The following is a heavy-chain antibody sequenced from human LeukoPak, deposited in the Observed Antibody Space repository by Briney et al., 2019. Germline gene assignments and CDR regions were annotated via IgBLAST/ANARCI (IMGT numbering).Heavy chain of an antibody. V-gene: IGHV4-59*08. Sequence: PSETLSLTCTVSGGSISSYYWSWIRQPRGKGLEWIGYIYYSGSTNYNPSLKSRVTISVDTSKNQFSLKLSSVTAADTAVYYCARVPSIYYYGMDVWGQGATVTVSS. D-gene: IGHD2-21*01. J-gene: IGHJ6*02. CDR2: IYYSGST. CDR1: GGSISSYY. CDR3: ARVPSIYYYGMDV.